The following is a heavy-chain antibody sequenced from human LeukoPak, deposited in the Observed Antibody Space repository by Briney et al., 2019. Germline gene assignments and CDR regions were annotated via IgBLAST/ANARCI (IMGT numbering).Heavy chain of an antibody. D-gene: IGHD3-10*01. Sequence: ASVKVSCKASGGTFSSYAISWVRQAPGQGLEWMGRIIPILGIANYAQKFQGRVTITADKSTSTAYMELSSLRSEDTAVYYCATLGFGEATGDYWSQGTLVTVSS. CDR1: GGTFSSYA. J-gene: IGHJ4*02. V-gene: IGHV1-69*04. CDR3: ATLGFGEATGDY. CDR2: IIPILGIA.